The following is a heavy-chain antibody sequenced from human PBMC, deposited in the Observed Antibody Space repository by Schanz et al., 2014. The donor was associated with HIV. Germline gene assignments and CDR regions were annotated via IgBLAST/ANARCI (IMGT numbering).Heavy chain of an antibody. J-gene: IGHJ4*02. CDR2: INHSGNT. V-gene: IGHV4-34*01. Sequence: QVQLQQWGTGLLKPSETLSLTCAVYGGSFRGFYWNWIRQAPGKGLEWIGEINHSGNTYKKPSLKSRVNIPVDTSKNQFSLRLNSATAADTAVYYCARTPYYFDYWGQGTLVTVSS. CDR3: ARTPYYFDY. CDR1: GGSFRGFY.